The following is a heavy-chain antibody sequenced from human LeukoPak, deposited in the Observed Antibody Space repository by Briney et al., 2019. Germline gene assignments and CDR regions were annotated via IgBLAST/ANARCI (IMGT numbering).Heavy chain of an antibody. J-gene: IGHJ4*02. D-gene: IGHD7-27*01. Sequence: PSETLSLTCAVSGGSISSGGYSWSWIRQPPGKGLEWIGYIYHSGSTYYNPSLKSRVTISVDRSKNQFSLKLSSVTAADTAVYYCARGPPNWGFDSWGQGTLVTVSS. CDR2: IYHSGST. CDR3: ARGPPNWGFDS. V-gene: IGHV4-30-2*01. CDR1: GGSISSGGYS.